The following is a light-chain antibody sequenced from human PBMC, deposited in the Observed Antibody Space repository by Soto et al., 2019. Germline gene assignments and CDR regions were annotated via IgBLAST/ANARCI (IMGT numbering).Light chain of an antibody. CDR3: QQYGSFPWT. Sequence: IRMTQSPSTLSLSAGDRVTITCRASQTISRCLAWYQQKPGKAPKLLIYKASNLESGVPSRFSGSGFGTDFTLTISSLQPEDFATYYCQQYGSFPWTFGQGTKVDI. J-gene: IGKJ1*01. CDR2: KAS. V-gene: IGKV1-5*03. CDR1: QTISRC.